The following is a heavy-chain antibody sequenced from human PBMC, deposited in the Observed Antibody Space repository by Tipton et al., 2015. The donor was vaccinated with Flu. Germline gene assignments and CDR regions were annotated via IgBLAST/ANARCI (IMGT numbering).Heavy chain of an antibody. CDR2: IYYSGST. V-gene: IGHV4-59*01. CDR3: ARVDSSGYYPGH. J-gene: IGHJ1*01. Sequence: TLSTCTVPGGSISSYYWSWIRQPPGKGLEWIGYIYYSGSTNYNPSLKSRVTISVDTSKNQFSLKLSSVTAADTAVYYCARVDSSGYYPGHWGQGTLVTVSS. D-gene: IGHD3-22*01. CDR1: GGSISSYY.